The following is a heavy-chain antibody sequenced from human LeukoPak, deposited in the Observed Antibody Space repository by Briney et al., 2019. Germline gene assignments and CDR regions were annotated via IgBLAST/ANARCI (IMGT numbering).Heavy chain of an antibody. CDR3: ARDGDNYYGSGSYGY. CDR1: GGSISSGSYY. D-gene: IGHD3-10*01. CDR2: IYTSGST. Sequence: PSETLSLTCTVSGGSISSGSYYWSWIRQPAGKGLEWIGRIYTSGSTNYNPSLKSRVTISVDTSKNQFSLKLSSATAADTAVYYCARDGDNYYGSGSYGYWGQGTLVTVSS. V-gene: IGHV4-61*02. J-gene: IGHJ4*02.